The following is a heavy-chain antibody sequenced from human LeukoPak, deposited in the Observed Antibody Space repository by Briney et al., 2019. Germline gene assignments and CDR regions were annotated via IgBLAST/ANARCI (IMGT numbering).Heavy chain of an antibody. CDR1: GYTFTDYY. V-gene: IGHV1-2*02. CDR2: IHPNSGGT. CDR3: ARLAAVPG. Sequence: GASVKVSCKASGYTFTDYYLHWVRQAPGQGLEWMGWIHPNSGGTNYARKFQGRVAMTRDTSISTAYMELSSLRSDDTAVYYCARLAAVPGWGQGTLVTVSS. J-gene: IGHJ1*01. D-gene: IGHD6-19*01.